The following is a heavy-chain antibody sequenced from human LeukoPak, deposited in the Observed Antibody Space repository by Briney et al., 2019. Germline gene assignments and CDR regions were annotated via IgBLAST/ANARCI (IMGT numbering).Heavy chain of an antibody. J-gene: IGHJ4*02. D-gene: IGHD4-17*01. CDR3: ARDGATTVTIPSFDY. Sequence: PGGSLRLSCAASGFTFSSYAMHWVRQAPGKGLEWVAVISYDGSNKYYADSVKGRFTISRDNSKNTLYLQMNSLRAEDTAVYYCARDGATTVTIPSFDYWGQGTLVTVSS. CDR1: GFTFSSYA. CDR2: ISYDGSNK. V-gene: IGHV3-30-3*01.